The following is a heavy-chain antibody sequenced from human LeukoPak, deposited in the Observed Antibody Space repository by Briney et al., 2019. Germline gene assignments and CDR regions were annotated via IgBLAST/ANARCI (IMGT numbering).Heavy chain of an antibody. CDR2: ISYDGSNK. Sequence: GGSLRLSCAASGFTFSSYAMHWVRQAPGKGLEWVAVISYDGSNKYYADSVKGRFTISRDNSKNTLYLQMNSLRAEDTAVYYCARVGRGGTLMAYFDYWGQGTLVTVSS. V-gene: IGHV3-30-3*01. J-gene: IGHJ4*02. CDR3: ARVGRGGTLMAYFDY. CDR1: GFTFSSYA. D-gene: IGHD1-26*01.